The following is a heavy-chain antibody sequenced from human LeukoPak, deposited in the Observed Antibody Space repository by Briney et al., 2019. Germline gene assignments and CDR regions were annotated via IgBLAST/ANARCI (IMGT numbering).Heavy chain of an antibody. J-gene: IGHJ4*02. Sequence: SETLSLTCTVSGGSISSYYWSWIRQPPGKGLEWIGDIYYSGSTNYNPSLKSRVTISVDTSKNQFSLKLSSATAADTAVYSCARVAAAGRPLDYWGQGTLVTVSS. CDR2: IYYSGST. V-gene: IGHV4-59*01. D-gene: IGHD6-13*01. CDR1: GGSISSYY. CDR3: ARVAAAGRPLDY.